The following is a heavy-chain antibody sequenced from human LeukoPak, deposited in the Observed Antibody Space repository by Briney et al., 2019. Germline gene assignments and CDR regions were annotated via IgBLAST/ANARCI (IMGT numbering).Heavy chain of an antibody. Sequence: GGSLRLSCAASGFTFSSYWMHWVRQAPGKGLVWVSRINSDGTNTNYADSVKGRFTISRDNAKNTLFLQMNSLRAADTAVYYCARDLLVTNWFDPWGQGTLVTVSS. CDR1: GFTFSSYW. D-gene: IGHD3-10*01. CDR3: ARDLLVTNWFDP. J-gene: IGHJ5*02. CDR2: INSDGTNT. V-gene: IGHV3-74*01.